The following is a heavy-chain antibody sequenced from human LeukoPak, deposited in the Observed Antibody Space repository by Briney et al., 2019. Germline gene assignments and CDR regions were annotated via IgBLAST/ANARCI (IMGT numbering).Heavy chain of an antibody. J-gene: IGHJ6*02. CDR1: GFTFSSYW. CDR2: INSDGSST. Sequence: GSLRLSCAASGFTFSSYWMHWVRQAPGKGLVWVSRINSDGSSTNYADSVKGRFTISRDNAKNTLYLQMNSLRAEDTAVYYCARRYNWNYGRFGLDVWGQGTTAIVSS. D-gene: IGHD1-7*01. CDR3: ARRYNWNYGRFGLDV. V-gene: IGHV3-74*01.